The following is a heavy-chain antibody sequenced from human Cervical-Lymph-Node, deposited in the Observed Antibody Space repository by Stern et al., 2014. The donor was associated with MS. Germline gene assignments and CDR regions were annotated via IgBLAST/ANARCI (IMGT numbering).Heavy chain of an antibody. D-gene: IGHD6-19*01. CDR2: INQDGSQK. CDR1: GFSFRTYF. V-gene: IGHV3-7*01. Sequence: VQLVHSEGDLVQPGGSLRLSFSNSGFSFRTYFMILVRQAPGQGLAYVAYINQDGSQKYYVDSVKGRFTISRDNAKDSLYLQLNSVRAEDTAIYYCARDPGQDGAGWYYFDSWGQGTLVTVSS. CDR3: ARDPGQDGAGWYYFDS. J-gene: IGHJ4*02.